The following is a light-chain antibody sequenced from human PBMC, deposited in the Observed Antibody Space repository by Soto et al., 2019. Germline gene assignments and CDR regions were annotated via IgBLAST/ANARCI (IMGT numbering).Light chain of an antibody. J-gene: IGLJ1*01. CDR2: DNN. CDR3: GAWDGGLSAFV. V-gene: IGLV1-51*01. CDR1: SSNIGNSF. Sequence: QSLLTQPPSVSAAPGRTVTRSCSRSSSNIGNSFVSCYQQLPGTAPRLPIQDNNERPSGIPDRFPGTKSGTSATLGITGLQAGDEADYYGGAWDGGLSAFVFGTGTKVTVL.